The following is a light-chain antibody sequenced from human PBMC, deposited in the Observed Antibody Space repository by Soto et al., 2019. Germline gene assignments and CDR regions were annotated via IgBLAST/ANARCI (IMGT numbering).Light chain of an antibody. V-gene: IGLV1-44*01. CDR1: RSNIGSAI. Sequence: QSVLTQPPSLSGTPGQTVTISCIGSRSNIGSAIVHWYQQVPGTAPKHLIYMNSQRPSGVPDRFSGSLLGGKAALTLSGVQPEDEADYYCLLYYGGSYVFGAGTKVTVL. CDR2: MNS. J-gene: IGLJ1*01. CDR3: LLYYGGSYV.